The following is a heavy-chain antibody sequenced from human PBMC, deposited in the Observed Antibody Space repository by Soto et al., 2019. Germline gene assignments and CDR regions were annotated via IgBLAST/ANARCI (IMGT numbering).Heavy chain of an antibody. CDR3: ARGRLGGAAN. CDR2: IDHSGGT. V-gene: IGHV4-34*01. CDR1: GGSFSGYY. J-gene: IGHJ4*02. D-gene: IGHD3-16*01. Sequence: SETLSLTCAVYGGSFSGYYWSWIRQPPGKGLEWIGEIDHSGGTNYNPSLKSRVTLSVDTSNSQFSLKLSSVTAADTARYYCARGRLGGAANWGQGTLVTVSS.